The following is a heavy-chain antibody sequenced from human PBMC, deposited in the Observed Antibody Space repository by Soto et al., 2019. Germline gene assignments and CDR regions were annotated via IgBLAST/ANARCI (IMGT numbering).Heavy chain of an antibody. CDR2: ICGSGGTT. D-gene: IGHD3-22*01. CDR3: AKTRISSCYDEGDS. J-gene: IGHJ4*02. Sequence: WGSLRLSCAASGFIFNNYAMSCVRQAAGKGLEWVSVICGSGGTTFYADSVKGRFTISRDDSKNTLYLQMNSLRAEDSAVYYCAKTRISSCYDEGDSWGQGTLVTVSS. V-gene: IGHV3-23*01. CDR1: GFIFNNYA.